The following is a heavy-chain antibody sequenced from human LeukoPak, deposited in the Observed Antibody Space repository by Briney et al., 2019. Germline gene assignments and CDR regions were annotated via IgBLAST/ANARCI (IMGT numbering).Heavy chain of an antibody. D-gene: IGHD3-16*01. V-gene: IGHV3-15*01. CDR2: IKIKTDGGTT. CDR3: TTDATIPAYDYGWGSGDY. CDR1: LFTLSNAW. J-gene: IGHJ4*02. Sequence: GALRLSRAPSLFTLSNAWISGVPQAPGKGVECVGRIKIKTDGGTTDHPAPVKGRFTISRDDSRNTLYLQMNSLKTEDTDVYYCTTDATIPAYDYGWGSGDYWGQGTLVTVSS.